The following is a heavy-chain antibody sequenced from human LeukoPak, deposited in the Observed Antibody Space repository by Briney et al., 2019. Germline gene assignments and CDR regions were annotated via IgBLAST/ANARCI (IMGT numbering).Heavy chain of an antibody. CDR2: INPNSGGT. CDR1: GYTFTGYY. CDR3: SRAWRSSSAFDY. Sequence: GASVKVSCKASGYTFTGYYMHWVRQAPAQGLEWMGWINPNSGGTEYAQKFQGRVTMTRDTSISTAYMELSRLRSDDTAVYYCSRAWRSSSAFDYWGQGTLVTVSS. V-gene: IGHV1-2*02. D-gene: IGHD6-6*01. J-gene: IGHJ4*02.